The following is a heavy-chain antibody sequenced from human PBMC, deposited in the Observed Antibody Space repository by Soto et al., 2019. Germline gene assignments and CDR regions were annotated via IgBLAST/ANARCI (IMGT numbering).Heavy chain of an antibody. Sequence: GGSLRLSCAASGFTFSSYSMNWVRQAPGKGLEWVSYISSSSSTIYYADSVKGRFTISRDNAKNSLYLQMNSLRAEDTAVYYCARDQAVAGRNFDYWGQGTLVTVSS. D-gene: IGHD6-19*01. V-gene: IGHV3-48*01. CDR2: ISSSSSTI. J-gene: IGHJ4*02. CDR3: ARDQAVAGRNFDY. CDR1: GFTFSSYS.